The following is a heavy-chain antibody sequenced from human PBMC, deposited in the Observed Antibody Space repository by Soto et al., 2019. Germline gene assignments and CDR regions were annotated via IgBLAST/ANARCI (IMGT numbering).Heavy chain of an antibody. J-gene: IGHJ6*02. CDR3: AMYRHPSGESCNYYYIRDL. CDR2: CNLILNIA. Sequence: QVQLVQSGAEVKKPGSSVKVSCKAPSGLFSSYVFNWVRLVPGQGLEWMGGCNLILNIADNAQKFQGRVTITPDASTCTVYMELSSLRAYDTSTCFCAMYRHPSGESCNYYYIRDLWGQGTTITVSS. D-gene: IGHD2-15*01. CDR1: SGLFSSYV. V-gene: IGHV1-69*04.